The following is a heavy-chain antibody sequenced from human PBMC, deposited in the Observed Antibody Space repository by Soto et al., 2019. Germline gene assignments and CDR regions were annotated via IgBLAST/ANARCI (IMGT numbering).Heavy chain of an antibody. CDR3: ARGGSGTYHV. V-gene: IGHV4-31*02. CDR2: TYYRGNT. J-gene: IGHJ4*02. CDR1: DDSITGGGYF. Sequence: SETLSLTCTVSDDSITGGGYFWTWIRQLPGKGLEWLGSTYYRGNTFYNPSLTSRGTISLDPSQRRVSLRVTSVTAADTAIYFCARGGSGTYHVWGQGTLVTVSS. D-gene: IGHD3-10*01.